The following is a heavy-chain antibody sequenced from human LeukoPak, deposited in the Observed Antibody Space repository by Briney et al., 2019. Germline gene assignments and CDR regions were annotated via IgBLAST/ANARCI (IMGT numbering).Heavy chain of an antibody. CDR1: GYTFTSYD. Sequence: ASVKVSCKASGYTFTSYDINWVRQATGQGLGWMGWMDPNSGNTGYAQKFQGRVTMTRNTSISTAYMELSSLRSEDTAVYYCARSPMRRDILSGPAFDIWGRGTMVTVSS. D-gene: IGHD3-9*01. V-gene: IGHV1-8*01. CDR2: MDPNSGNT. J-gene: IGHJ3*02. CDR3: ARSPMRRDILSGPAFDI.